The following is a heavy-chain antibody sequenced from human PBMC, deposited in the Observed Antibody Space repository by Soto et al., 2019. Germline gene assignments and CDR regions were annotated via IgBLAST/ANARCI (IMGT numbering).Heavy chain of an antibody. CDR1: GGSISSSSYY. Sequence: SETLSLTCAVSGGSISSSSYYWCWIRHPPGKGLEWIGSIYYSGSTYYNPSLKSRVTISVDTSKNQFSLKLSSVTAADTAVYYCATAGGPYYYYYYGMDVWGQGTTVTVSS. D-gene: IGHD3-16*01. J-gene: IGHJ6*02. V-gene: IGHV4-39*01. CDR2: IYYSGST. CDR3: ATAGGPYYYYYYGMDV.